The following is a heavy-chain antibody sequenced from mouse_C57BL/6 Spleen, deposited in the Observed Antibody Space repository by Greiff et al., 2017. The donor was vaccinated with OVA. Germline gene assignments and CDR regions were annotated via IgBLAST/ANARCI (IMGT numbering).Heavy chain of an antibody. CDR1: GFSLTSYG. D-gene: IGHD1-1*01. Sequence: VHLVESGPGLVAPSQSLSITCTVSGFSLTSYGVHWVRQPPGKGLEWLVVIWSDGSTTYNSALKSRLSISKDNSKSQVFLKMNSLQTDDTSMYYCARHVHGSSYDYAMDYWGQGTSVTVSS. CDR2: IWSDGST. J-gene: IGHJ4*01. CDR3: ARHVHGSSYDYAMDY. V-gene: IGHV2-6-1*01.